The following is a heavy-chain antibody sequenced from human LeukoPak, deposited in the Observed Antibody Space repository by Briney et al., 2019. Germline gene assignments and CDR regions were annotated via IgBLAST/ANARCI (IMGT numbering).Heavy chain of an antibody. D-gene: IGHD2-21*02. CDR1: GGSISSYY. Sequence: KPSETLSLTCTVSGGSISSYYWSWIRQPPGKGLEWIGYIYYSGSTNYNPSLESRVTISVDTSNNQFSLKLSSVTAADTAVYYCVRRVVVVTADDKSDAFDVWGQGTVVTVSS. V-gene: IGHV4-59*01. CDR2: IYYSGST. CDR3: VRRVVVVTADDKSDAFDV. J-gene: IGHJ3*01.